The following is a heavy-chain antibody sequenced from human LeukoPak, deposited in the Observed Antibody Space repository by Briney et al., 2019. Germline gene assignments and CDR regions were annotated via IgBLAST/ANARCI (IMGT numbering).Heavy chain of an antibody. CDR1: GFTFSSDS. CDR3: ATHFYQLLLHS. J-gene: IGHJ4*02. D-gene: IGHD2-2*01. Sequence: GGSLRLSCAASGFTFSSDSMRWVRQAPGEGLGWVSAISGSGGSTYYADSVTGRFTISRDNSKNTLYLQMNSLRAEDTAVYYCATHFYQLLLHSWGQGTLVTVSS. CDR2: ISGSGGST. V-gene: IGHV3-23*01.